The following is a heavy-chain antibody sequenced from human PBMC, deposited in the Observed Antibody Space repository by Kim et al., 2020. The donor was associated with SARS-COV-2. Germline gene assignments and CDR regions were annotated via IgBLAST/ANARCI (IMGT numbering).Heavy chain of an antibody. J-gene: IGHJ3*02. V-gene: IGHV5-51*01. Sequence: YSPSFQGQVTISADKSISTAYLQWSSLKASDTAMYYCARQSGDPDAFDIWGQGTMVTVSS. CDR3: ARQSGDPDAFDI. D-gene: IGHD4-17*01.